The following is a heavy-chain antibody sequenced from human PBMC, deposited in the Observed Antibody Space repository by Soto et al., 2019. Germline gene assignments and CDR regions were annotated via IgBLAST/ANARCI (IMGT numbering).Heavy chain of an antibody. CDR3: ASCTTVTTERYDAFDI. Sequence: QVQLQESGPGLVKPSETLSLPCTVSGGSISSYYWSWIRQPPGKGLEWIGYIYYSGSTNYNPSLKSRVTIAGDTSKNQVSRKLSSVTAADTSVDYCASCTTVTTERYDAFDIGGQGTMVTVSS. V-gene: IGHV4-59*01. CDR1: GGSISSYY. J-gene: IGHJ3*02. CDR2: IYYSGST. D-gene: IGHD4-17*01.